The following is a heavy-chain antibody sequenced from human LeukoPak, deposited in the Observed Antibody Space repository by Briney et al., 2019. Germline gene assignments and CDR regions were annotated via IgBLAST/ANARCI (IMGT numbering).Heavy chain of an antibody. Sequence: GGSLRLSCTASGFTFSSSWMHWVRQDPGMGLVWVSRINSDGSSITYADPVKGRFTISRDNAKNTLYLQMNSLRAEDTAMYYCTRAMGATGGFDPWGQGTLVTVSS. CDR1: GFTFSSSW. D-gene: IGHD1-26*01. J-gene: IGHJ5*02. V-gene: IGHV3-74*01. CDR2: INSDGSSI. CDR3: TRAMGATGGFDP.